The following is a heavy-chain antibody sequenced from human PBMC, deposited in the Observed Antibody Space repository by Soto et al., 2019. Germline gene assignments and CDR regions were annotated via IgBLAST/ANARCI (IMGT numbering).Heavy chain of an antibody. V-gene: IGHV3-33*01. CDR3: ARDRVVYRPDNFDY. J-gene: IGHJ4*02. Sequence: QVQLVESGGGVVQPGRSLRLSCTASGFTFSSYGMHWVRQAPGKGLEWVSVIWYDGSSKYYADSVNGRFTISRDNSKNTLYLQMNSLGADDTAVYYCARDRVVYRPDNFDYWGQGTLVTVSS. CDR2: IWYDGSSK. CDR1: GFTFSSYG. D-gene: IGHD2-8*02.